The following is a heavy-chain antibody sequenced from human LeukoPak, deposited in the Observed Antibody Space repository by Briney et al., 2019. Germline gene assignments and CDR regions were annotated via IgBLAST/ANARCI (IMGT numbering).Heavy chain of an antibody. Sequence: SGGSLRLSCAASGFTFSSYAMTWVRQSPGKGLEWVSLISDSGDSTYYSDSVKGRFTISRDDSKKTLYLQMNSLRAEDTALYYCARDNSGLPDAFHIWGQRTMVTVSS. V-gene: IGHV3-23*01. J-gene: IGHJ3*02. CDR1: GFTFSSYA. CDR3: ARDNSGLPDAFHI. D-gene: IGHD1-26*01. CDR2: ISDSGDST.